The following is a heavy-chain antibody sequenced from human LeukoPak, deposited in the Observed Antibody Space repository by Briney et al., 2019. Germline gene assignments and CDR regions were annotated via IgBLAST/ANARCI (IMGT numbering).Heavy chain of an antibody. CDR1: GFTFRSYS. CDR3: AREAYGLEWFGDYYMDV. D-gene: IGHD3-3*01. J-gene: IGHJ6*03. Sequence: GGSLRLSCVASGFTFRSYSMNWVRQAPGKGLEWVLYISSSSGTVYYADSVKGRFTISRDNAKNSLYLQMNRLRAEDTAVYYCAREAYGLEWFGDYYMDVWGKGTTVTVSS. CDR2: ISSSSGTV. V-gene: IGHV3-48*01.